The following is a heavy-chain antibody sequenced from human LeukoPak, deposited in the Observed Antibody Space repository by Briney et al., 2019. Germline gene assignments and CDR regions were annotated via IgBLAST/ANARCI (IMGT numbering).Heavy chain of an antibody. CDR3: AKGGIFGVVTEDWFDP. J-gene: IGHJ5*02. CDR1: GFTFSSYG. CDR2: ISYDGSNK. V-gene: IGHV3-30*18. D-gene: IGHD3-3*01. Sequence: GGSLRLSCAASGFTFSSYGMHWVRQAPGKGLEWVAVISYDGSNKYYADSVKGRFTISRDNSKNTLYLQMNSLRAEDTAVYYCAKGGIFGVVTEDWFDPWGQGTLVTASS.